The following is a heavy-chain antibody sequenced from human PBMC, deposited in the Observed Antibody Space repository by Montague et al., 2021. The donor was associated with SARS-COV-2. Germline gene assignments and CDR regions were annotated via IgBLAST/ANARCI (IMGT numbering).Heavy chain of an antibody. CDR2: ISYDGTKT. V-gene: IGHV3-30*04. J-gene: IGHJ4*02. D-gene: IGHD3-9*01. CDR3: ARGGRYFDWLLLPY. Sequence: SLRLSCAASGFNFTHYAMYWVRQAPGKGLDWVATISYDGTKTYYTDSVKGRFTISRDNSKDTLHLQLSSLRLDDTAIYYCARGGRYFDWLLLPYWGQGALVTLSS. CDR1: GFNFTHYA.